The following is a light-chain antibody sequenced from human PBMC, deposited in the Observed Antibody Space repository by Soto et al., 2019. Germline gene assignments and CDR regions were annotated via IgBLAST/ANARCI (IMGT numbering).Light chain of an antibody. V-gene: IGKV1-8*01. CDR1: QDISTY. J-gene: IGKJ4*01. CDR2: TAS. CDR3: QQYYTYPQA. Sequence: AIRMTQSPSSLSASTGDRVTITCRASQDISTYLAWYQQKPVKAPKVLIYTASTFHSGVPSRFSGSGSGTDFTLTISSLQSEDFATYYCQQYYTYPQAFGGGTKVEI.